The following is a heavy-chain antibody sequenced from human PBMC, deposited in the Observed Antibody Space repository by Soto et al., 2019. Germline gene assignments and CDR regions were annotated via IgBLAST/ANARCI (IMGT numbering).Heavy chain of an antibody. CDR3: ASLLDAFDY. CDR1: GGSISSYY. D-gene: IGHD1-26*01. CDR2: IYYSGST. J-gene: IGHJ4*02. V-gene: IGHV4-59*01. Sequence: QVQLQESGPGLVKPSETLSLTCTVSGGSISSYYWSWIRQPPGKGLEWIGYIYYSGSTNYNPSLKSRVTISVDTSKNQFSLKLSSVTAADTAVYYCASLLDAFDYWGQGTLVTVSS.